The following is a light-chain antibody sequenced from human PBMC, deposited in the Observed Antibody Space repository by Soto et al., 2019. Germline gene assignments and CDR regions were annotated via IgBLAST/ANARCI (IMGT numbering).Light chain of an antibody. V-gene: IGKV3-15*01. CDR1: QSVSSN. CDR3: EQHNNWPPWT. Sequence: EIVMTQSPATLSVSPGERATLSCRASQSVSSNLALYQQKTGQAPRLLIYGASTRATGIPARFSGSGSGTEFTLTISSLQSEDFAVYYCEQHNNWPPWTFGQGTKVDIK. CDR2: GAS. J-gene: IGKJ1*01.